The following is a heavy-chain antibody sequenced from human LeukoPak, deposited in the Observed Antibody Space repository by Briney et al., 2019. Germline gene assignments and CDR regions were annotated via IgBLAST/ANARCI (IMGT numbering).Heavy chain of an antibody. CDR2: ISSSSSYI. CDR3: ARELAAAGQDAFDI. Sequence: PGGSLRLSCAASGFTFSSYSMNWVRQAPGKGLEWVSSISSSSSYIYYADSVKGRFTISRDNAKNSLYLQMNSLRAEDTAVYYCARELAAAGQDAFDIWGQGTMVTVSS. CDR1: GFTFSSYS. V-gene: IGHV3-21*01. D-gene: IGHD6-13*01. J-gene: IGHJ3*02.